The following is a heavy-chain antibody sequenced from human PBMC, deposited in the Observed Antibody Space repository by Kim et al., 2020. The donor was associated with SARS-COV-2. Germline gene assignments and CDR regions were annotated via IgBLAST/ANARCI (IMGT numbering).Heavy chain of an antibody. V-gene: IGHV1-18*01. Sequence: ASVKVSCKASGYTFTSYGISWVRQAPGQGLEWMGWISTYDGTTNYAQKVQGRVTMTTDTSTSTAYMELRSLRSDDTAVYYCARVYASGGYYKPYYYGMDVWGQGTTVTVSS. CDR2: ISTYDGTT. CDR1: GYTFTSYG. D-gene: IGHD3-10*01. J-gene: IGHJ6*02. CDR3: ARVYASGGYYKPYYYGMDV.